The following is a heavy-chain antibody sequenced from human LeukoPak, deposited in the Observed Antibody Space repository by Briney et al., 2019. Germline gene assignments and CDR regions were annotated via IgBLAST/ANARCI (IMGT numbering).Heavy chain of an antibody. CDR3: ARGRQNSGSYSDAFDI. V-gene: IGHV3-21*01. CDR1: GFTFSSYS. CDR2: ISSSSTNI. Sequence: GGSLRLSCAASGFTFSSYSMNWVRQAPGKGLEWVSSISSSSTNIYYADSVKGRFTISRDNAKTSLYLQMNSLRAEDTAVYYCARGRQNSGSYSDAFDIWGQGTMVTVSS. J-gene: IGHJ3*02. D-gene: IGHD1-26*01.